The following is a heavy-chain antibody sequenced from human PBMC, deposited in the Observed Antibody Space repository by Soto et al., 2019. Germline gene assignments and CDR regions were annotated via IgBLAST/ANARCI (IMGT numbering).Heavy chain of an antibody. CDR1: EFIFSSFA. CDR2: VSRRGVNT. Sequence: PGGSLRLSCVVSEFIFSSFALSWVRLAPGKGLEWVAAVSRRGVNTYYADSVKGRFTISRGNAKNTLYLQMDSLRAEDTAVYYCAKLSSPINDLAEPGPDYWGQGTLVTVSS. J-gene: IGHJ4*02. D-gene: IGHD6-13*01. CDR3: AKLSSPINDLAEPGPDY. V-gene: IGHV3-23*01.